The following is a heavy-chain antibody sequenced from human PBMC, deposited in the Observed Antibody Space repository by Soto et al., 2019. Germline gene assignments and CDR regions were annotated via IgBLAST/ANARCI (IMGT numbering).Heavy chain of an antibody. CDR1: GGTFSSYA. V-gene: IGHV1-69*13. J-gene: IGHJ6*02. CDR2: IIPIFGTA. D-gene: IGHD3-3*01. CDR3: ARVHDDFWSGYWSPQYYYYYGMDV. Sequence: SVKVSCKASGGTFSSYAISWVRQAPGQGLEWMGGIIPIFGTANYAQKFQGRVTITADESTSTAYMELSSLRSEDTAVYYCARVHDDFWSGYWSPQYYYYYGMDVWGQGTTVTVSS.